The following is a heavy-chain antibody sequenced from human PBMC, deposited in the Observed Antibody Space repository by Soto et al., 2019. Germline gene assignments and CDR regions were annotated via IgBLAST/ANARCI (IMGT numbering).Heavy chain of an antibody. D-gene: IGHD2-15*01. CDR3: ARESRYCRGGSCSITGDAFDI. CDR1: GFIVSYTY. J-gene: IGHJ3*02. CDR2: SSNRCNI. V-gene: IGHV3-66*01. Sequence: AGSRILCCTASGFIVSYTYMTVFLQAPSKGLYEVSDSSNRCNIHYADSVRGRFSLSRDIADNTLHLQMNNLRVEDTAVYYCARESRYCRGGSCSITGDAFDIWGQGTMVTVSS.